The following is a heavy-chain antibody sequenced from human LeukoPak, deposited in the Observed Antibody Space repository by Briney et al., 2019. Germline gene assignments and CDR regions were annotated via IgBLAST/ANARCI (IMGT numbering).Heavy chain of an antibody. CDR3: AKADDYDRLVYFDY. D-gene: IGHD3-22*01. Sequence: GGSLRLSCAASGFTFSSYAMNWVRQAPGKGLEWVSAISGSGGNTYYADSVKGRFTISRDNSKNTLYLQMNSLRAEDTAVYYCAKADDYDRLVYFDYWGQGTLVSVSS. CDR2: ISGSGGNT. J-gene: IGHJ4*02. CDR1: GFTFSSYA. V-gene: IGHV3-23*01.